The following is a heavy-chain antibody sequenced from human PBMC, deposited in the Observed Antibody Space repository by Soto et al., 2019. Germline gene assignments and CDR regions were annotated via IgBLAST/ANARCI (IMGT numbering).Heavy chain of an antibody. Sequence: EVQLLESGGGLVQPGGSLRLSCAASGFTFSSYAMSWVRQAPGKGLEWVSAISGSGGSTYYAASVKGRFTISRDNSKNTLYLQMNSLRAEDTAVYYCAMGFYYYSGMDVWGQGTTVTVSS. V-gene: IGHV3-23*01. CDR1: GFTFSSYA. CDR2: ISGSGGST. CDR3: AMGFYYYSGMDV. J-gene: IGHJ6*02.